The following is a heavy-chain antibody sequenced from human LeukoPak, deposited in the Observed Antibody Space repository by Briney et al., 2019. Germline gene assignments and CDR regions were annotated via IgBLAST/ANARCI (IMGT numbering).Heavy chain of an antibody. CDR1: GGSFSGYY. D-gene: IGHD3-16*01. J-gene: IGHJ4*02. V-gene: IGHV4-34*01. CDR3: SRESGEFCPFGY. Sequence: SETLSLTCAVCGGSFSGYYWRWSWVRQPPGQGLEWIGEISLTGETNYNPSLNGRVTMSLDESRNQLSLDLTSVTAADTAIYYCSRESGEFCPFGYWGQGTLVIVPP. CDR2: ISLTGET.